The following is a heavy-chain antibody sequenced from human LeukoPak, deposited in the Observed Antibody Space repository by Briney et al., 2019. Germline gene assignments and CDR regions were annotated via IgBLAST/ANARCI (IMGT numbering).Heavy chain of an antibody. Sequence: SETLSLTCTVSGGSISSYYWSWIRQPPGKGLEWIGYIYYSGSTNYNPSLKSRVTISVDTSKNQFSLELSSVTAADTAVYYCARLPYYDFWSGYRGYYYYGMDVWGQGTTVTVSS. CDR3: ARLPYYDFWSGYRGYYYYGMDV. V-gene: IGHV4-59*08. J-gene: IGHJ6*02. D-gene: IGHD3-3*01. CDR1: GGSISSYY. CDR2: IYYSGST.